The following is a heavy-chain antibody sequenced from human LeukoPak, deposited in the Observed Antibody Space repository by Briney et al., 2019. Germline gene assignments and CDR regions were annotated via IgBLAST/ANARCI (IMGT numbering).Heavy chain of an antibody. V-gene: IGHV3-15*07. CDR3: STGGYYLDY. J-gene: IGHJ4*02. D-gene: IGHD3-22*01. Sequence: GGSLRLSCTGSGFTFSIAWMNWVRQAPGKGLEWVGRIKSKVDGGTIDYAAPVKGRFAISRDDSKNTVYLQMNSLKTEDTAVYYCSTGGYYLDYWGQGTLVTVSS. CDR1: GFTFSIAW. CDR2: IKSKVDGGTI.